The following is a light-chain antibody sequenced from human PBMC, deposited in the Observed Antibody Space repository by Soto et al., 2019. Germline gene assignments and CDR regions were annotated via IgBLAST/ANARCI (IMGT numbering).Light chain of an antibody. CDR2: DAS. V-gene: IGKV3-11*01. J-gene: IGKJ5*01. CDR1: QSVDWY. CDR3: QQRSNWPPIT. Sequence: EIGLTQSPATLSLSPGDRATVSYRASQSVDWYVAWYQHKPGKAPRLLIYDASTRATGIPDRFSGRGSVTDFTLTISSLEPEDFAVYYCQQRSNWPPITFGQGTRLEIK.